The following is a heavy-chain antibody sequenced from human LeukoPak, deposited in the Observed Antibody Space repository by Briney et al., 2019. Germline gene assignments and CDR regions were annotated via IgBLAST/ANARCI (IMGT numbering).Heavy chain of an antibody. CDR3: ARGDSSAYPDGFDI. J-gene: IGHJ3*02. Sequence: SETLSLTCTVSGGSMSRTSYYWAWIRQPPGKGLEWIGSIYYSGSTYYNPSLKSRVTISVDTSKNQFSLKLTSVTAADTAVYYRARGDSSAYPDGFDIWGQGTMVTVSS. D-gene: IGHD3-22*01. V-gene: IGHV4-39*01. CDR2: IYYSGST. CDR1: GGSMSRTSYY.